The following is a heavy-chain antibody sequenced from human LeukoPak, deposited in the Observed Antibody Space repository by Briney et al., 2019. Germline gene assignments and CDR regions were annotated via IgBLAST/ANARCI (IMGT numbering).Heavy chain of an antibody. CDR1: GYSFTSYW. V-gene: IGHV5-51*01. Sequence: GESLKISCKGSGYSFTSYWIGWVRQMPGKGLEWMGIIYPGDSDTRYSPSFQGQVTISADKSISTAYLQWSSLKASDTAMYYCARENYYDSSGYYPNWFDPWGQGTLVTVSS. CDR3: ARENYYDSSGYYPNWFDP. J-gene: IGHJ5*02. CDR2: IYPGDSDT. D-gene: IGHD3-22*01.